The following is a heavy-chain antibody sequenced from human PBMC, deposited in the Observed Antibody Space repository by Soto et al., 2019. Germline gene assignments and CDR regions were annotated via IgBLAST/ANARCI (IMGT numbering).Heavy chain of an antibody. CDR3: ARTGGQQPRYYYYYGMDV. D-gene: IGHD6-13*01. V-gene: IGHV1-69*13. J-gene: IGHJ6*02. CDR2: IIPIFGTA. CDR1: GGTFSSYA. Sequence: ASVKVSCKASGGTFSSYAISWVRQAPGQGLEWMGGIIPIFGTANYAQKFQGRVTITADESTSTAYMELSSLRSEDTAVYYCARTGGQQPRYYYYYGMDVWGQGTTVTVSS.